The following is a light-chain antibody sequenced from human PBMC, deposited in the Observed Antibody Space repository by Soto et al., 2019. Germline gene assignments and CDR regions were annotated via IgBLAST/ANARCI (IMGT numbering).Light chain of an antibody. V-gene: IGKV3-11*01. Sequence: EIVLTQSPGTLSLSPGERATLACRASVSVSSSLGLYQQKPGQPPRLLIYDASRRATGIPARFRGSRSGTDFTLTINSLEPEDFGLYYCPQRNNWPPAFGQGTKLEIK. J-gene: IGKJ2*01. CDR2: DAS. CDR3: PQRNNWPPA. CDR1: VSVSSS.